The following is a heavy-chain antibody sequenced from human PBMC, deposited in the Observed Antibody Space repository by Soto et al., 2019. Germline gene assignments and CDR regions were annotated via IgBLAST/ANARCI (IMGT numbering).Heavy chain of an antibody. D-gene: IGHD6-19*01. CDR2: ISGSGGST. CDR1: GCTFSSYA. V-gene: IGHV3-23*01. J-gene: IGHJ4*02. CDR3: AKSLPGLAVAGGDY. Sequence: GSLRLSCAASGCTFSSYAMSWVRQAPGKGLEWVSAISGSGGSTYYADSVKGRLTISRDNSKNTLYLQMNSLRAEDTAVYYCAKSLPGLAVAGGDYWGQGTLVTVSS.